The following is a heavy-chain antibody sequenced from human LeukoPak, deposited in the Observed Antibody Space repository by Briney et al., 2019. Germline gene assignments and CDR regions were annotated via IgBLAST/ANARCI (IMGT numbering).Heavy chain of an antibody. D-gene: IGHD2-8*01. Sequence: SETLSLTCTVSGGSISSSNRYWGWIRQPPEKGLEWIGTIYYTGSTYYSPSLRSRVTISVDTSKNQFSLKLSSVTAADTAVYYCARMYGITTSCFDYWGQGTLVTVSS. CDR1: GGSISSSNRY. CDR3: ARMYGITTSCFDY. CDR2: IYYTGST. J-gene: IGHJ4*02. V-gene: IGHV4-39*01.